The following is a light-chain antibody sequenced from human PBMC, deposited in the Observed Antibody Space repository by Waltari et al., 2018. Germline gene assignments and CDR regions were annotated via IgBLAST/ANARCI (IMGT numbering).Light chain of an antibody. CDR3: MQGTHWPYT. CDR1: QSLVHSDGNTH. V-gene: IGKV2-30*02. Sequence: EVVMTQSRLSLRVTLGQPASVSCRSTQSLVHSDGNTHLNWFHQRPGQSPRRLIYRVSNRDSGVPDRFSGSGSGTDFTLKISRVEAEDVGVYYCMQGTHWPYTFGQGTKLDIK. CDR2: RVS. J-gene: IGKJ2*01.